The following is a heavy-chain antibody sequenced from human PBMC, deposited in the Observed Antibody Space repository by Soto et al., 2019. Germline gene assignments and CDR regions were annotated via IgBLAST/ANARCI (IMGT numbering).Heavy chain of an antibody. CDR2: IIPIFGTA. J-gene: IGHJ6*02. CDR3: ARRLRFLEWSNYYYYGMDV. Sequence: QVQLVQSGAEVKKPGSSVKVSCKASGGTFSSYAISWVRQAPGQGLEWMGGIIPIFGTANYAQKFQGRVTITAEESTSTAYMELGSLRSEDTAVYYCARRLRFLEWSNYYYYGMDVWGQGTTVTVSS. D-gene: IGHD3-3*01. V-gene: IGHV1-69*01. CDR1: GGTFSSYA.